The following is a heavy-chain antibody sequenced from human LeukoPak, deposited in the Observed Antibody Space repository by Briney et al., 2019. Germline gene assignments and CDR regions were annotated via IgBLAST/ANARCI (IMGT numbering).Heavy chain of an antibody. CDR2: IWNDGSNK. J-gene: IGHJ3*02. CDR3: ARIQLAYCGGDCTDAFDI. Sequence: GGSLRLSCAASGFALSAYGMHWVRQAPGKGLEWVSVIWNDGSNKYYADSVKGRFTVSRDNSKNTLYLQMNSLRAEDTAVYYCARIQLAYCGGDCTDAFDIWGRGTMVTVSS. V-gene: IGHV3-33*01. D-gene: IGHD2-21*02. CDR1: GFALSAYG.